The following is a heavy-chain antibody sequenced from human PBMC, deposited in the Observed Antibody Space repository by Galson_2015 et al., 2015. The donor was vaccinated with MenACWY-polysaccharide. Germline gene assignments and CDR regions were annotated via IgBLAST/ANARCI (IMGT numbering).Heavy chain of an antibody. Sequence: TLSLTCTVSSGSIRSGGYYWNWIRQHPGKGLGWIGYIYHSGSTSYNPSLKSRVSMSVDTFKNRFSLELTSVIAADSAVYYCASGLGKYQRYFAYWGQGTLVTVSS. CDR3: ASGLGKYQRYFAY. CDR2: IYHSGST. D-gene: IGHD2-2*01. CDR1: SGSIRSGGYY. V-gene: IGHV4-31*03. J-gene: IGHJ4*02.